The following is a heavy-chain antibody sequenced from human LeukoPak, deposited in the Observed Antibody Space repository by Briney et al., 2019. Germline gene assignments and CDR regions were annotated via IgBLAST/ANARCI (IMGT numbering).Heavy chain of an antibody. V-gene: IGHV4-59*08. CDR3: ARRVAVAGRASYGMDV. CDR1: GGSISSHY. Sequence: SETLSLTCTVSGGSISSHYWSWIRQPPGKGLEWSAYIYYSGSTNYNPSLKSRVTISVDTSKKQFSLKLSSVTAADTAVYYCARRVAVAGRASYGMDVWGQGTTVTVSS. J-gene: IGHJ6*02. D-gene: IGHD6-19*01. CDR2: IYYSGST.